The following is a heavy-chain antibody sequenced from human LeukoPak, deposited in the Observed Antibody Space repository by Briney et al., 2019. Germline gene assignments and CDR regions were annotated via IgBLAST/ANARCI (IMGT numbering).Heavy chain of an antibody. CDR2: ISSSSSTI. CDR1: GFTFSSYS. Sequence: GGSLRLPCAASGFTFSSYSMNWVRQAPGKGLEWVSYISSSSSTIYYADSVKGRFTISRDNAKNSLYLQMNSLRAEDTAVYYCARITYYYDSSGYHPDYWGQGTLVTVSS. CDR3: ARITYYYDSSGYHPDY. V-gene: IGHV3-48*04. J-gene: IGHJ4*02. D-gene: IGHD3-22*01.